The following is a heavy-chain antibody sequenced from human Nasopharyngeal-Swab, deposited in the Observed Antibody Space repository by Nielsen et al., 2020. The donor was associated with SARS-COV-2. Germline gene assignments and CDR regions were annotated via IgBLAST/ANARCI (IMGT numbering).Heavy chain of an antibody. CDR3: ARFLGPDYYDLDV. CDR1: GFIFKRYG. CDR2: IWHDGTNK. J-gene: IGHJ6*02. V-gene: IGHV3-33*01. Sequence: GESLKISCTASGFIFKRYGMHWVRQAAGKGLEWVAVIWHDGTNKNYGDSVKGRFTISRDNSMNMLYLQMNSLRAEDTAVYYCARFLGPDYYDLDVWGQGTTVIVSS.